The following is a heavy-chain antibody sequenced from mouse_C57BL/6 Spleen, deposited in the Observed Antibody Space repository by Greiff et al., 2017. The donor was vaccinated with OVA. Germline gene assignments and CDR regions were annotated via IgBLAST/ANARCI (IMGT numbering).Heavy chain of an antibody. CDR2: INYDGSST. V-gene: IGHV5-16*01. D-gene: IGHD5-1*01. CDR1: GFTFSDYY. J-gene: IGHJ2*01. Sequence: DVKLVESEGGLVQPGSSMKLSCTASGFTFSDYYMAWVRQVPEKGLEWVANINYDGSSTYYLDSLKSRFIISRDKAKNMLYLQMSSLKSEDTATYYCARDTLYYFDYWGQGTTLTVSS. CDR3: ARDTLYYFDY.